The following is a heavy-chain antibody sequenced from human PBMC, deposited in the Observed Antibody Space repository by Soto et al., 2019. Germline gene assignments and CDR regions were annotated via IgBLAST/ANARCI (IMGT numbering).Heavy chain of an antibody. CDR2: ISGSGGST. D-gene: IGHD3-3*01. CDR1: GFTFSSYA. Sequence: GGSLRLSCAASGFTFSSYAMSWVRQAPGKGLEWVSAISGSGGSTYYADSVKGRFTISRDNSKNTLYLQMNSLRAEDAAVYYCAKDISGLRFLEWLLADYWGQGTLVTVSS. CDR3: AKDISGLRFLEWLLADY. V-gene: IGHV3-23*01. J-gene: IGHJ4*02.